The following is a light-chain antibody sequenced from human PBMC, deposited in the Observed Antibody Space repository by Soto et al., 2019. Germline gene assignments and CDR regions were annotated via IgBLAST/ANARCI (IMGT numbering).Light chain of an antibody. J-gene: IGKJ3*01. CDR1: QSVISY. V-gene: IGKV3-11*01. CDR3: HQRSSWPFT. Sequence: VLTQSPATLSLSPGERATLSCRASQSVISYLAWYQQKPGQAPRLLIYDASNRATGIPARFSGSGSGTNFTLTISSLESEDFAVYYCHQRSSWPFTFGPGTKVDIK. CDR2: DAS.